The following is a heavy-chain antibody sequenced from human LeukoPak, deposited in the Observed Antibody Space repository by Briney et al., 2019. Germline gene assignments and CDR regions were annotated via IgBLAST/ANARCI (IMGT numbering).Heavy chain of an antibody. Sequence: SETLSLTCTVSGGSISSGSYYWSWIRQPAGKGLEWIGRIYTSGSTNYNPSLKSRVTISVDRSKNQFSLKLSSVTAADTAVYYCARRSSRGGGYYFDYWGQGTLVTVSS. CDR1: GGSISSGSYY. J-gene: IGHJ4*02. D-gene: IGHD6-6*01. V-gene: IGHV4-61*02. CDR2: IYTSGST. CDR3: ARRSSRGGGYYFDY.